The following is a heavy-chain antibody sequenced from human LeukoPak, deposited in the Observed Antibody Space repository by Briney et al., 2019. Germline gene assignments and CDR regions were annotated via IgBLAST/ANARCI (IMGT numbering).Heavy chain of an antibody. CDR3: ARSPYYYGSGTYWFDP. V-gene: IGHV4-59*01. CDR1: GGSISSYY. Sequence: SSETLSLTCTVSGGSISSYYWSWIRQPPGKGLEWIGYIYYSGSTNYNPSLKSRVTISVDTSKNQFSLKLSSVTAADTAVYYCARSPYYYGSGTYWFDPWGQGTLVTVSS. D-gene: IGHD3-10*01. J-gene: IGHJ5*02. CDR2: IYYSGST.